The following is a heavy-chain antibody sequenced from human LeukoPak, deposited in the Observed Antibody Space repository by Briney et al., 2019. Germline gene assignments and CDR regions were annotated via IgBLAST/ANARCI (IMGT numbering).Heavy chain of an antibody. CDR3: AKGSDYYDSSGYSWFDP. D-gene: IGHD3-22*01. CDR2: INSDGSST. J-gene: IGHJ5*02. V-gene: IGHV3-74*01. Sequence: GGSLRLSCAASGFTFSSYWMHWVRQAPGKGLVWVSRINSDGSSTNYADSVKGRFTISRDNAKNTLYLQMNSLRAEDTAVYYCAKGSDYYDSSGYSWFDPWGQGTLVTVSS. CDR1: GFTFSSYW.